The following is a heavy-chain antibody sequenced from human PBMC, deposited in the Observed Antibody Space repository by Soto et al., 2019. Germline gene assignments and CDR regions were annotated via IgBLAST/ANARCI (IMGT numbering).Heavy chain of an antibody. J-gene: IGHJ4*02. CDR2: ITGTASSR. Sequence: EVQLLESGGGLVQPGGSLRLSCAASGFRFSDFAMTWVRQAPGRGLEWVSAITGTASSRYYADSVKGRFTISRDNSKNTLYLQINSLRAEDTAIYYCAKGAEGYVVSSLDSWGQGTLVTVTS. CDR3: AKGAEGYVVSSLDS. V-gene: IGHV3-23*01. D-gene: IGHD5-12*01. CDR1: GFRFSDFA.